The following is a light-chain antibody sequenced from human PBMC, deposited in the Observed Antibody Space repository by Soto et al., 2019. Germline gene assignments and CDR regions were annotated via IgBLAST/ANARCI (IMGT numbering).Light chain of an antibody. CDR1: QSLTSS. J-gene: IGKJ2*01. V-gene: IGKV3-11*01. Sequence: EIVLTQSPATVSLSPGERATLSCRASQSLTSSLVWYQQKPGQAPKLLIYDASNRATGIPARFSGSGSGTEFTLTISSLQPDDFATYYCQQYNSYYTFGQGTKVDIK. CDR2: DAS. CDR3: QQYNSYYT.